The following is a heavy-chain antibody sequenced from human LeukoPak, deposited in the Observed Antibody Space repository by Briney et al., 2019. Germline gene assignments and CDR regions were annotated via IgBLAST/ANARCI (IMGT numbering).Heavy chain of an antibody. J-gene: IGHJ5*02. V-gene: IGHV1-69*13. CDR2: IIPIFGTA. Sequence: ASVKVSCKASGGTFSSYAISWVRQAPGQGLEWMGGIIPIFGTANYAQKFQGRVTITADESTSTAYMGLSRLRSDDTAVYYCARDQGPYYYDSSGSGFDPWGQGTLVTVSS. D-gene: IGHD3-22*01. CDR1: GGTFSSYA. CDR3: ARDQGPYYYDSSGSGFDP.